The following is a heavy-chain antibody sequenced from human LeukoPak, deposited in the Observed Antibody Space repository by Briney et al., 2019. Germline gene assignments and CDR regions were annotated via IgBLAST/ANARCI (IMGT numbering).Heavy chain of an antibody. CDR2: IFDTGDST. V-gene: IGHV3-23*01. CDR3: AKERGHPLANYYMDV. CDR1: GFTFSSYA. D-gene: IGHD1-26*01. Sequence: PGGSLRLSCAASGFTFSSYAMSWVRQAPGKGLEWVPTIFDTGDSTFYADSVRGRFTISRDSSKNTLYLQMNSLRAEDTAVYSCAKERGHPLANYYMDVRGKGTTVTVSS. J-gene: IGHJ6*03.